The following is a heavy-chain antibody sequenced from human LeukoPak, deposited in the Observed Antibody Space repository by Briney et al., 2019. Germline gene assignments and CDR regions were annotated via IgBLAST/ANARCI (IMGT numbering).Heavy chain of an antibody. J-gene: IGHJ3*01. V-gene: IGHV3-23*01. CDR1: GFALRSHA. CDR2: TSGSGGST. Sequence: GGSLRLSCAVSGFALRSHAMSWVRQAPGKGLEYVAATSGSGGSTYYADSVEGRFTITRDNSRNSVSLQMDSLRAEDTAIYYCARTHGDYAPRRAYDVWGQGTMVTVSS. D-gene: IGHD4-17*01. CDR3: ARTHGDYAPRRAYDV.